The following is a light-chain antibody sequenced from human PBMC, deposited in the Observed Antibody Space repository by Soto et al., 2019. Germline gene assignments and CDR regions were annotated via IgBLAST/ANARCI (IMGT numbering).Light chain of an antibody. CDR1: QSISSW. Sequence: DIQMTQSPSTLSASVGDRVTITCLASQSISSWLAWYQQKPGKAPKLLIYDASSLESGVPSRFSGSGSGTEFTLTISSLQPDDFATYYYQQYNSYWTFGQGTKVEIK. CDR3: QQYNSYWT. V-gene: IGKV1-5*01. CDR2: DAS. J-gene: IGKJ1*01.